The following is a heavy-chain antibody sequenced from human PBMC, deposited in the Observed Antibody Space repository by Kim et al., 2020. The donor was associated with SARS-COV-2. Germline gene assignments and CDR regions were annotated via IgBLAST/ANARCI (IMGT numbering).Heavy chain of an antibody. CDR3: AKDAIQSPEHELFDY. Sequence: ADSGKGRFTISRDNSKNTLYLQMNSLRAEDTAVYYCAKDAIQSPEHELFDYWGQGTLVTVSS. J-gene: IGHJ4*02. D-gene: IGHD1-7*01. V-gene: IGHV3-23*01.